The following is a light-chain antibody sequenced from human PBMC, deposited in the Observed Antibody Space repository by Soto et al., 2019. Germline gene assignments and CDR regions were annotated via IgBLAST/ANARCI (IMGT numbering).Light chain of an antibody. Sequence: QSALTQPASVSGSPGQSITISCTGTSSDVGGYNYVSWYQQHPGKAPKLMIYDVSNRPSGVSNRFSGSKSGNKASLTISGLQAEGGADYYCSSYTSSSTLVFGGGTKLTVL. CDR1: SSDVGGYNY. J-gene: IGLJ2*01. CDR3: SSYTSSSTLV. CDR2: DVS. V-gene: IGLV2-14*01.